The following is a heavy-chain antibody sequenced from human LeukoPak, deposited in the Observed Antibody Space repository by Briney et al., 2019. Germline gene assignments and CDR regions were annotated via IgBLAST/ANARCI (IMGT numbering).Heavy chain of an antibody. V-gene: IGHV3-7*01. J-gene: IGHJ6*02. CDR1: GFTFSSYW. CDR2: IKQDGSEK. D-gene: IGHD3-10*01. Sequence: GGSLRLSCAASGFTFSSYWMSWVRQAPGKGLEWVANIKQDGSEKYYVDSVKGRFTISRDNAKNSLYLQMNSLRAEDTAVYYCARDHEPGSYSYYYYNYGMDVWGQGTTVTVSS. CDR3: ARDHEPGSYSYYYYNYGMDV.